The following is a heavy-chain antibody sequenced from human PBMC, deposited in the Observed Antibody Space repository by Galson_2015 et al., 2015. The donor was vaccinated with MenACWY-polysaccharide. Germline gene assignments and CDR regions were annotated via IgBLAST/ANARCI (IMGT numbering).Heavy chain of an antibody. Sequence: SLRLSCAVSGFTFSSYWMSWVRQAPGKGLEWVANIKPDGSEKYYVDSVWGRFTISRDDAKNSVYLQMNSLRAEDTAIYYCARYCSDGSCYDWGRGTLVIVSS. CDR1: GFTFSSYW. CDR2: IKPDGSEK. D-gene: IGHD2-15*01. J-gene: IGHJ4*02. CDR3: ARYCSDGSCYD. V-gene: IGHV3-7*01.